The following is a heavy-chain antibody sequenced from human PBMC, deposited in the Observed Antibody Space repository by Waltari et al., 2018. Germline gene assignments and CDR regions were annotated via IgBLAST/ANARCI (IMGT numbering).Heavy chain of an antibody. Sequence: QVQLVQSGAEVKKPGSSVKVSCKASGGTFSSYAISWVRQAPGQGLEWMGGIITIFCTANYAKKFQGRVTITADESTSTAYMELSSLRSEDTAVYYCARGGGIVVVVAANNYFDYWGQGTLVTVSS. CDR2: IITIFCTA. V-gene: IGHV1-69*01. J-gene: IGHJ4*02. CDR3: ARGGGIVVVVAANNYFDY. CDR1: GGTFSSYA. D-gene: IGHD2-15*01.